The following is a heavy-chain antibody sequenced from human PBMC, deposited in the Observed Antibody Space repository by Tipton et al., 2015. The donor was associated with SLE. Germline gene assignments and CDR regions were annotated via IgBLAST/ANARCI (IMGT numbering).Heavy chain of an antibody. CDR3: ARGGTMVQGEANDAFDI. J-gene: IGHJ3*02. Sequence: TLSLTCTVSGGSISSHYWSWIRQPPGKGLEWIGYIYCSGSTNYNPSLKSRVTISVDTSKNQFSLKLSSVTAADTAVYYCARGGTMVQGEANDAFDIWGQGTMVTVSS. V-gene: IGHV4-59*11. D-gene: IGHD3-10*01. CDR1: GGSISSHY. CDR2: IYCSGST.